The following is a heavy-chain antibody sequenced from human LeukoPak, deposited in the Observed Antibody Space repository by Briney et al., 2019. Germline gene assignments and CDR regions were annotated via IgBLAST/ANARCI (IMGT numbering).Heavy chain of an antibody. J-gene: IGHJ6*03. Sequence: KPSETLSLTCSVSGYSISSGYYWGWIRQPPGKGLDWIGTIYHSGSTYYNPSLKSRVTISVDMSKNQVSLKLSSVTAADTAVYYCARHEYYDSRGSHCYSYYYIDVWGKGTTVTVSS. CDR1: GYSISSGYY. CDR2: IYHSGST. D-gene: IGHD3-22*01. CDR3: ARHEYYDSRGSHCYSYYYIDV. V-gene: IGHV4-38-2*01.